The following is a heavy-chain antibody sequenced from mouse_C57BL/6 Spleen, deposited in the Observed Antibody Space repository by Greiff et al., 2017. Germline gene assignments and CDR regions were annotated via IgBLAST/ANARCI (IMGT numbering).Heavy chain of an antibody. V-gene: IGHV4-1*01. CDR3: ARPESYSAWFAY. J-gene: IGHJ3*01. CDR2: INPNSSTI. CDR1: GIDFSRYW. D-gene: IGHD2-12*01. Sequence: EVKLMESGGGLVQPGGSLKLSCAASGIDFSRYWMSWVRRAPGKGLEWIGEINPNSSTINYAPSLKDKFIISRDNAKNTLYLQMSKVRSEDTALYYCARPESYSAWFAYWGQGTLVTVSA.